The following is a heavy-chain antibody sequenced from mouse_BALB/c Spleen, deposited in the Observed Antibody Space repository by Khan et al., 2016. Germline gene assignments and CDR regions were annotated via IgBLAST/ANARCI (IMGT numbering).Heavy chain of an antibody. CDR2: ITYSGST. CDR3: ARFGYDRWYFDY. Sequence: ESGPGLVKPSQSLSLTCTVTGYSITSDYAWNWIRQFPGNKLEWMGYITYSGSTSYNPSLKSRISITRDTAKNQFFLQLNSVTTEDTATYYCARFGYDRWYFDYWDQGTTLTVSS. J-gene: IGHJ2*01. V-gene: IGHV3-2*02. CDR1: GYSITSDYA. D-gene: IGHD2-2*01.